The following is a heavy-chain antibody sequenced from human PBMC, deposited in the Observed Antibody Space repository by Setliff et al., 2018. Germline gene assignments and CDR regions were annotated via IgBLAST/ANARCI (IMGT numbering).Heavy chain of an antibody. D-gene: IGHD5-18*01. CDR2: FDPEDGET. V-gene: IGHV1-24*01. CDR3: ARTLPHEGYSYGWDAFDI. CDR1: GYTLTELS. J-gene: IGHJ3*02. Sequence: GASVKVSCKVSGYTLTELSMHWVRQAPGKGLEWMGGFDPEDGETIYAQKFQGRVTMTEDTSTDTAYMELSSLRSEDTAVYYCARTLPHEGYSYGWDAFDIWGQGTMVTVSS.